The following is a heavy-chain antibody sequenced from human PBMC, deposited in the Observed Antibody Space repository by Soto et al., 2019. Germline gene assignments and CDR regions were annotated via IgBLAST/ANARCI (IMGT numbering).Heavy chain of an antibody. CDR3: ARDSIAARDAFDI. CDR1: GFTFSDHY. J-gene: IGHJ3*02. CDR2: NRNKANSYTT. Sequence: GGSLRLSCAASGFTFSDHYMDWVRQAPGKGLEWVGRNRNKANSYTTEYAASVKGRFTISRDDSKNSLYLQMNSLKTEDTAVYYCARDSIAARDAFDIWGQGTMVTVSS. V-gene: IGHV3-72*01. D-gene: IGHD6-6*01.